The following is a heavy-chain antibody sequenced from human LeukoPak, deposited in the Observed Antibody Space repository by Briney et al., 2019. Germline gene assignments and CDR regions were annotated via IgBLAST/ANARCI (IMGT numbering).Heavy chain of an antibody. D-gene: IGHD4-17*01. Sequence: GGSLRLSCAASGFTFSSYWMHWVRQAPGKGLVWVSRINSDGSSTSYADSVKGRFTISRDNAKNSLYLQMNSLRAEDTAVYHCASSDYGGFDYWGQGTLVTVSS. CDR3: ASSDYGGFDY. CDR1: GFTFSSYW. J-gene: IGHJ4*02. V-gene: IGHV3-74*01. CDR2: INSDGSST.